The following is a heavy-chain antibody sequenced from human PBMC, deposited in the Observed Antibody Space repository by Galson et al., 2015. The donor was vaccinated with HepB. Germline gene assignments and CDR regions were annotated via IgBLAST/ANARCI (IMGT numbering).Heavy chain of an antibody. J-gene: IGHJ4*02. Sequence: TLSLTCTVSGGSISSGGYYWSWIRQHPGKGLEWIGYIYYSGSTYYNPSLKSRVTISVDTSKNQFSPKLSSVTAADTAVYYCARGRGGGSCCRFDYWGQGTLVTVSS. D-gene: IGHD2-15*01. CDR2: IYYSGST. CDR3: ARGRGGGSCCRFDY. CDR1: GGSISSGGYY. V-gene: IGHV4-31*03.